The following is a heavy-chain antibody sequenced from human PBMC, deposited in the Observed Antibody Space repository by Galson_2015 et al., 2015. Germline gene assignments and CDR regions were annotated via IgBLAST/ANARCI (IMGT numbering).Heavy chain of an antibody. Sequence: SVKVSCKASGYTFTSYGISWVRQAPGQGLEWMGWISAYNGNTNYAQKLQGRVTMTTDTSTSTAYMELRSLRSDDTAVYYCARWITFGGVIVGGNDPWAREPWSPSPQ. V-gene: IGHV1-18*01. D-gene: IGHD3-16*02. CDR2: ISAYNGNT. CDR1: GYTFTSYG. J-gene: IGHJ5*02. CDR3: ARWITFGGVIVGGNDP.